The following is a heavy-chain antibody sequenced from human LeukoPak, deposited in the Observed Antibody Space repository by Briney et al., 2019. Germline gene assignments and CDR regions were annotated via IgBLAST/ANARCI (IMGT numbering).Heavy chain of an antibody. CDR2: IIPILGIA. Sequence: ASVKVSCKASGGTFSSYAISWVRQAPGQGLEWMGRIIPILGIANYAQKLQGRVTITADKSTSTAYMELSSLRSEDTAVYYCARAAFGRDGYNPNNWFDPWGQGTLVTVSS. D-gene: IGHD5-24*01. V-gene: IGHV1-69*04. J-gene: IGHJ5*02. CDR3: ARAAFGRDGYNPNNWFDP. CDR1: GGTFSSYA.